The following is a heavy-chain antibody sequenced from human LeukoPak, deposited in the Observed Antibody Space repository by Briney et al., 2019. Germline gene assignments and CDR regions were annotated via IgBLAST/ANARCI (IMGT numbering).Heavy chain of an antibody. CDR3: ARVHVWSGYSVYYYYGMDV. CDR2: IYYSGST. CDR1: GGSISSGGYY. D-gene: IGHD3-3*01. Sequence: PSETLSLTCTVSGGSISSGGYYWSWIRQHPGKGLEWIGYIYYSGSTYYNPSLKSRVTISVDTSKNQFSLKLSSVTAADTAVYYCARVHVWSGYSVYYYYGMDVWGQGTTVTVSS. V-gene: IGHV4-31*03. J-gene: IGHJ6*02.